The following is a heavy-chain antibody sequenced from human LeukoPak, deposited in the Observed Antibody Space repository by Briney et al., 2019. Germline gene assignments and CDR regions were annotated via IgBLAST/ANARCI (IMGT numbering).Heavy chain of an antibody. J-gene: IGHJ4*02. D-gene: IGHD1-20*01. V-gene: IGHV4-59*01. CDR3: ARSNWNPLGYYFDY. Sequence: PSETLSLTCTVSGGSISSYYWSWIRQPPGKGLEWIGYIYSSGSTNYNPSLKSRVTISVDTSKNQFSLKLSSVTAADTAVYYCARSNWNPLGYYFDYWGQGTLVTVSS. CDR2: IYSSGST. CDR1: GGSISSYY.